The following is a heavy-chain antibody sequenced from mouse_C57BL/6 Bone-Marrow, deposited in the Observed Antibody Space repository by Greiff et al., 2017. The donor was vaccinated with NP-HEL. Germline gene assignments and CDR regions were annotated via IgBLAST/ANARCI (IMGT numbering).Heavy chain of an antibody. CDR2: IRSKSNNYAT. CDR1: GFSFNTYA. Sequence: EVKLMESGGGLVQPKGSLKLSCAASGFSFNTYAMNWVRQAPGKGLEWVARIRSKSNNYATYYADSVKDRFTISRDDSESMLYLQMNNLKTEDTAMYYCVRPRGEAMDYWGQGTSVTVSS. CDR3: VRPRGEAMDY. V-gene: IGHV10-1*01. J-gene: IGHJ4*01.